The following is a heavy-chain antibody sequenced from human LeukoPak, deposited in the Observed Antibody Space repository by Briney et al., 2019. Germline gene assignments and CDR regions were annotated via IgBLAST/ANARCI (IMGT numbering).Heavy chain of an antibody. J-gene: IGHJ3*02. D-gene: IGHD1-26*01. V-gene: IGHV3-33*08. CDR3: ARDTSGSFGNAFDI. Sequence: GGSLRLSCAASGFTFSSYAMSWVRQAPGKGLEWVAVIWYDGSNKYYADSVKGRFTISRDNSKNTLYLQMNSLRAEDTAVYYCARDTSGSFGNAFDIWGQGTMVTVSS. CDR2: IWYDGSNK. CDR1: GFTFSSYA.